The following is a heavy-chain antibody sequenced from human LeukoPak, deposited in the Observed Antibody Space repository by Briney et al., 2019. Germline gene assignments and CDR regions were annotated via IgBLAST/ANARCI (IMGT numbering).Heavy chain of an antibody. V-gene: IGHV3-7*01. CDR2: IKQDGSDK. J-gene: IGHJ6*02. CDR3: TRDYRGKDV. CDR1: GFTFSTYW. D-gene: IGHD3-16*02. Sequence: GGSLRLSCTASGFTFSTYWMSWVRQAPGKGLEWVANIKQDGSDKFYADSMKGRFTISRDNAKNSVYLQMDSLRVEDTAVYYCTRDYRGKDVWGRGTTVTVSS.